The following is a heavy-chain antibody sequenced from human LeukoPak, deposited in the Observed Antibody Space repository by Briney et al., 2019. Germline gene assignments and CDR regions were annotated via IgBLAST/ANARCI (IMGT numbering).Heavy chain of an antibody. V-gene: IGHV3-20*04. CDR3: ARVKGSGYRNSIDY. Sequence: GGSLRLSCAASGFTFDDYAMNWVRHAPGKGLERVSGINWNGGSTYYRDSVKGRFTISRDNAKNSLYLQMNSLRAEDTALYYCARVKGSGYRNSIDYWGQGTLVTVSS. D-gene: IGHD3-3*01. CDR1: GFTFDDYA. CDR2: INWNGGST. J-gene: IGHJ4*02.